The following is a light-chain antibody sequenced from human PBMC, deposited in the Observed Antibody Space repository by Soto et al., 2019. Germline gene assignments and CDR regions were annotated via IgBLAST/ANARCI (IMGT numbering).Light chain of an antibody. CDR3: QQYHTWPIT. V-gene: IGKV3D-15*01. CDR1: QSVSSY. Sequence: EIVLTQSPATLSLSPGEIATLSCRASQSVSSYLAWYQQKPGQAPRLLIYDASNRATGIPARFSGSGSGTEFTLTISSLQSEDCAIYYCQQYHTWPITFGGGTKVDIK. CDR2: DAS. J-gene: IGKJ4*01.